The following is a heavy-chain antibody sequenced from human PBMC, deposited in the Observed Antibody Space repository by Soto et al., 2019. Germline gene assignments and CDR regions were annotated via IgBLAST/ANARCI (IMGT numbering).Heavy chain of an antibody. CDR3: ARASGVVITFGGVIAPGYFDY. J-gene: IGHJ4*02. CDR2: IKQDGSEK. Sequence: EVQLVESGGGLVQPGGSLRLSCAASGFTFSSYWMSWVRQAPGKGLEWVANIKQDGSEKYYVDSVKGRFTISRDNAKNSLYLQMNSLRAEDTAVYYCARASGVVITFGGVIAPGYFDYWGQGTLVTVSS. CDR1: GFTFSSYW. D-gene: IGHD3-16*02. V-gene: IGHV3-7*03.